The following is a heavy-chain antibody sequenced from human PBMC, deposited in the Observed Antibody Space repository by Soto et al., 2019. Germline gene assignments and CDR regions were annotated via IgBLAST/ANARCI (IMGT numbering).Heavy chain of an antibody. Sequence: QLQLQESGSGLVKPSQTLSLTCAVSGGSISSGGYSWSWIRQPPGKGLEWIGYIYHSGSMYYNPSLKSRVTISVDWSKNQFSLKLSSVTAADPAVYYCARVPDYWGQGTLVTVSS. CDR2: IYHSGSM. V-gene: IGHV4-30-2*01. J-gene: IGHJ4*02. CDR3: ARVPDY. CDR1: GGSISSGGYS.